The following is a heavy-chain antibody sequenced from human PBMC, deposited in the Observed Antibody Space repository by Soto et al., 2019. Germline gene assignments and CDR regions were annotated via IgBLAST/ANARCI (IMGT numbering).Heavy chain of an antibody. CDR3: TSQTYYYDSSGYFRGPIVPDDI. Sequence: GGDLRLSCAASGFTFSNAWMNWVLQAPWKGLEWVGRIKSKTDGGTTDYAAPVKGRFTISRDDSKNTLYLQMNSLKTEDTAVYYCTSQTYYYDSSGYFRGPIVPDDIWGQGTMVTVSS. CDR2: IKSKTDGGTT. D-gene: IGHD3-22*01. J-gene: IGHJ3*02. CDR1: GFTFSNAW. V-gene: IGHV3-15*07.